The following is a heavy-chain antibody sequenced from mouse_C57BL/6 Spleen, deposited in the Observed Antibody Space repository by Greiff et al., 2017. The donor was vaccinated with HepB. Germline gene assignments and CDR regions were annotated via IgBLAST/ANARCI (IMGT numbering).Heavy chain of an antibody. J-gene: IGHJ4*01. CDR1: GFNIKDDY. CDR3: TALLLTYYYAMDY. Sequence: VQLKQSGAELVRPGASVKLSCTASGFNIKDDYMHWVKQRPEQGLEWIGWIDPENGDTEYASKFQGKATITADTSSNTAYLQLSSLTSEDTAVYYCTALLLTYYYAMDYWGQGTSVTVSS. CDR2: IDPENGDT. D-gene: IGHD2-1*01. V-gene: IGHV14-4*01.